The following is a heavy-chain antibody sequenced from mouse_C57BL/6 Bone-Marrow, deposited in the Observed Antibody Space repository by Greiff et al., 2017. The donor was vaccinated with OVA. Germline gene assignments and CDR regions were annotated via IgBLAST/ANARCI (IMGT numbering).Heavy chain of an antibody. CDR3: ARGDYGKDWYFDV. V-gene: IGHV1-82*01. J-gene: IGHJ1*03. D-gene: IGHD1-1*01. CDR2: IYPGDGDT. Sequence: QVQLKESGPELVKPGASVKISCKASGYAFSSSWMNWVKQRPGKGLEWIGRIYPGDGDTNYNGKFKGKATLTADKSSSTAYMQLSSLTSEDSAVYFCARGDYGKDWYFDVWGTGTTVTVSS. CDR1: GYAFSSSW.